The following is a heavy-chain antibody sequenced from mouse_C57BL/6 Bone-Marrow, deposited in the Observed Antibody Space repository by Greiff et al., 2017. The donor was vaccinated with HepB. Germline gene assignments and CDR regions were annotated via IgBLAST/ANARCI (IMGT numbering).Heavy chain of an antibody. J-gene: IGHJ2*01. CDR2: ISNGGGST. CDR3: ARHDGYYGDY. CDR1: GFTFSDYY. V-gene: IGHV5-12*01. D-gene: IGHD2-3*01. Sequence: EVKLQESGGGLVQPGWSLKLSCAASGFTFSDYYMYWVRQTPEKRLEWVAYISNGGGSTYYPDTVKGRFTISRDNAKNTLYLQMSRLKSEDTAMYYCARHDGYYGDYWGQGTTLTVSS.